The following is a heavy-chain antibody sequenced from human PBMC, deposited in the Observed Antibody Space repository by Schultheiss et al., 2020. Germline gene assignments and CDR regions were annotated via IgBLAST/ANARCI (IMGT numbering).Heavy chain of an antibody. CDR3: AKDSGYCSGGSCYPTNWFDP. D-gene: IGHD2-15*01. CDR2: ISYDGSNK. V-gene: IGHV3-30*18. CDR1: GFTFSSYG. J-gene: IGHJ5*02. Sequence: GGSLRLSCAASGFTFSSYGMHWVRQAPGKGLEWVAVISYDGSNKYYADSVKGRFTISRDNSKNTLYLQMNSLRAEDTAVYYCAKDSGYCSGGSCYPTNWFDPWGQGTLVTVAS.